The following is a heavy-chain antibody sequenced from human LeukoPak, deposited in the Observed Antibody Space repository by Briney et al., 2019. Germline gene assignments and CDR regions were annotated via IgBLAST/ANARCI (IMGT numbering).Heavy chain of an antibody. CDR3: AKDLDTVDIVATTIFDY. CDR2: ISGSGGST. J-gene: IGHJ4*02. V-gene: IGHV3-23*01. Sequence: RTGGSLRLSCAASGFTFSSYAMSWVRQAPGKGLEWVSAISGSGGSTYYADSVKGRFTISRDNSKNTLYLQMNSLIAEDTAVYYCAKDLDTVDIVATTIFDYWGQGTLVTASS. D-gene: IGHD5-12*01. CDR1: GFTFSSYA.